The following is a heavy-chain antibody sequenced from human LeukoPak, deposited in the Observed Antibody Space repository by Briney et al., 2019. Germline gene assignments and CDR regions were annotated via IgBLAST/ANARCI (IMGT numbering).Heavy chain of an antibody. CDR3: AKVKGEVIGAFDI. D-gene: IGHD3-16*01. J-gene: IGHJ3*02. CDR2: ISYDGNNR. Sequence: GRSLRLSCAASRFTFSSYGMHWVRQAPGKGLEWVAVISYDGNNRYYADSVKGRFTISRYNSKNTLHLQMNSLRAEDTAVYYCAKVKGEVIGAFDIWGQGTMVTVSS. CDR1: RFTFSSYG. V-gene: IGHV3-30*18.